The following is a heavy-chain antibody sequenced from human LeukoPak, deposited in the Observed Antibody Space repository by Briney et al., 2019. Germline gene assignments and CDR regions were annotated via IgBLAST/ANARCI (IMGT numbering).Heavy chain of an antibody. V-gene: IGHV3-23*01. CDR1: GFTFSSYA. CDR2: ISGSGGST. CDR3: AKRGDFWSGFTRGFGY. D-gene: IGHD3-3*01. J-gene: IGHJ4*02. Sequence: GGSLRLSCAASGFTFSSYAMSWVRQAPGKGLEWVSAISGSGGSTYYADSVKGRFTISRDNSKNTLYLQMNSLRAEDTAVYYCAKRGDFWSGFTRGFGYWGQGTLVTVSS.